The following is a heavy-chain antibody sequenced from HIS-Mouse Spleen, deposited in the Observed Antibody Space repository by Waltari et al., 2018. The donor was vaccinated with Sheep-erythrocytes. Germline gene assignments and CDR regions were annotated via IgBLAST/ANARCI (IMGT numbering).Heavy chain of an antibody. D-gene: IGHD3-3*01. J-gene: IGHJ4*02. CDR1: GGSISSSSYY. CDR3: ARDEGTYYDFWSGYPPSYYFDY. Sequence: QLQLQESGPGLVKPSETLSLTCTVSGGSISSSSYYWGWIRQPPGKGLEWIGGIYYSGSTTNNPSRKSRVTISVDTSKNQFSRKLSSVTAADTAVYYCARDEGTYYDFWSGYPPSYYFDYWGQGTLVTVSS. CDR2: IYYSGST. V-gene: IGHV4-39*07.